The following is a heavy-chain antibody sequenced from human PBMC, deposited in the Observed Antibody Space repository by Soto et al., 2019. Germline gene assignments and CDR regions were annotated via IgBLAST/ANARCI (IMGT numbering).Heavy chain of an antibody. CDR3: ARQGYCSSTACYTVDY. CDR1: GYSFTSYW. D-gene: IGHD2-2*02. V-gene: IGHV5-51*01. CDR2: VYPGDSHT. J-gene: IGHJ4*02. Sequence: GESLKISCNGSGYSFTSYWIGWVRQMPGKGLEWMGIVYPGDSHTKYSPSFQGQVTISADKSISSAYLQWSSLKASDTAMYYCARQGYCSSTACYTVDYWGQGTLVTVSS.